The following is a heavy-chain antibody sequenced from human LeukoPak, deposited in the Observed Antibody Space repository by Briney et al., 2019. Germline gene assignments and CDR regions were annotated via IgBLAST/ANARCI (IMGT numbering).Heavy chain of an antibody. CDR1: GFTFSSYA. CDR2: ISGSGGST. V-gene: IGHV3-23*01. CDR3: ATIRGGFASDY. Sequence: PGGSLRLPCAASGFTFSSYAMSWVRQAPGKGLEWVSAISGSGGSTYYADSVEGRFTISRDNSKNTLYLQMNSLRADDTAVYYCATIRGGFASDYWGQGTLVTVSS. D-gene: IGHD1-26*01. J-gene: IGHJ4*02.